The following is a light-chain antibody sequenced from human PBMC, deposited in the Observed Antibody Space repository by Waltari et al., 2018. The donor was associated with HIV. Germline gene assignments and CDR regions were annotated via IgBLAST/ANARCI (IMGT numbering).Light chain of an antibody. CDR3: SSYTVSNTLRV. CDR2: DVS. J-gene: IGLJ1*01. CDR1: SSDVGYYNY. Sequence: QSALTQPASVSGSPGQSITISCTGASSDVGYYNYVSWYKQHPGKVPKLMIYDVSKRPSVVSNRFSGPNSDNTASLTISGLQPEDEADYYCSSYTVSNTLRVFGTGTRVTVL. V-gene: IGLV2-14*03.